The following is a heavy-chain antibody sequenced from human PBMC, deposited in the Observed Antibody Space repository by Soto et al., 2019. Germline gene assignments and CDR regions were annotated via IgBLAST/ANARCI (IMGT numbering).Heavy chain of an antibody. Sequence: SDTLSLTCTFSGGSISSYYWSWIRQPAGKGLEWIGRIYTSGSTNYNPSLKSRVTMSVDTSKNQFSLKLSSVTAADTAVYYWAIDHPAGAYIRLAPWGQGTLVSVS. V-gene: IGHV4-4*07. CDR2: IYTSGST. CDR1: GGSISSYY. J-gene: IGHJ5*02. CDR3: AIDHPAGAYIRLAP. D-gene: IGHD2-15*01.